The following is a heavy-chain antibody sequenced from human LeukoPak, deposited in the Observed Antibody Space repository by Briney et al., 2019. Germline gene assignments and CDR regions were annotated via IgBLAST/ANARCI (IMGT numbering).Heavy chain of an antibody. D-gene: IGHD1-26*01. V-gene: IGHV3-66*02. CDR3: AKDRAWENYFDY. Sequence: GGSLRLSCAVSGFTVSSNYMSWVRQPPGKGLEWVSIIYSGGSTYYADSVKGRFTISRDNSKNTLYLQMNSLRAEDTAVYYCAKDRAWENYFDYWGQGTLVTVSS. CDR2: IYSGGST. J-gene: IGHJ4*02. CDR1: GFTVSSNY.